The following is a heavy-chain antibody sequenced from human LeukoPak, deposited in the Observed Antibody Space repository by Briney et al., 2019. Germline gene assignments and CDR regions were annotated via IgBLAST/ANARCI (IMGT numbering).Heavy chain of an antibody. D-gene: IGHD5-24*01. V-gene: IGHV1-18*01. CDR1: GYTFTSYG. CDR2: ISAYNGNT. CDR3: ARDGRRVATKTPYPGY. Sequence: EASVKVSCRASGYTFTSYGISWVRQAPGQGLEWMGWISAYNGNTNYAQELQGRVTMTTDTSTSTAYMELRSLRSDDTAVYYCARDGRRVATKTPYPGYWGQGTLVTVSS. J-gene: IGHJ4*02.